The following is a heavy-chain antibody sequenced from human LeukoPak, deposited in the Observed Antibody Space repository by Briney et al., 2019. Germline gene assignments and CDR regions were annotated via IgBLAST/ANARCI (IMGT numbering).Heavy chain of an antibody. V-gene: IGHV4-59*08. CDR3: ARHGQKYTSSFDD. CDR1: GGSISSYY. D-gene: IGHD6-19*01. J-gene: IGHJ4*02. Sequence: SETLSLTCTVSGGSISSYYWSWIRQPPGKGLEWIGNIHHSGSTYHNLSLKSRVTMSVDTSKNQFSLKLSSVTAADTAVYYCARHGQKYTSSFDDWGQGTLVTVSS. CDR2: IHHSGST.